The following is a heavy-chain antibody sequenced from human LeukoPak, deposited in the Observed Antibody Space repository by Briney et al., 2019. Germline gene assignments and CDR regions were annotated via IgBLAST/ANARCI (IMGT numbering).Heavy chain of an antibody. Sequence: SVKVSCKASGGTFSSYAISWVRQAPGQGLEWMGGIIPIFGTANYAQKFQGRVTFTADESTSTAYMELSSLRSEDTAVYYCARLDGSGSYPNWFDPWGQGTLVTVSS. V-gene: IGHV1-69*13. CDR1: GGTFSSYA. D-gene: IGHD3-10*01. J-gene: IGHJ5*02. CDR3: ARLDGSGSYPNWFDP. CDR2: IIPIFGTA.